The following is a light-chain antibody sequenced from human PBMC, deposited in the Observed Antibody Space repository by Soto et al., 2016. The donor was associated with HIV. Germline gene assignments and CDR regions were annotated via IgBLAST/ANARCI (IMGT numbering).Light chain of an antibody. CDR3: QQXEAYSFT. J-gene: IGKJ3*01. V-gene: IGKV1-5*03. CDR1: QNIGNW. CDR2: KAS. Sequence: DIQMTQSPSTVFASVGDRLTITCRASQNIGNWLAWYQQKPGEAPKLLIYKASVLESGVPSRFSGRGSGTEFTLTISSLQPDDVASYYCQQXEAYSFTFGPGTKVAV.